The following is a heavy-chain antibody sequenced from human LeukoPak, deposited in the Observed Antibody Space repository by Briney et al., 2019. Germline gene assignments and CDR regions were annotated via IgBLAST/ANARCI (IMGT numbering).Heavy chain of an antibody. CDR3: AREAYTAMAHAFDY. D-gene: IGHD5-18*01. J-gene: IGHJ4*02. CDR1: GGSISSYY. CDR2: FYYSGST. Sequence: SETLSLTCTVSGGSISSYYWSWIRQPPGKGLEWIGYFYYSGSTNYNPSLKGRVTISVDTSKNQFSLKLSSVTAADAAVYYCAREAYTAMAHAFDYWGQGTLVTVSS. V-gene: IGHV4-59*01.